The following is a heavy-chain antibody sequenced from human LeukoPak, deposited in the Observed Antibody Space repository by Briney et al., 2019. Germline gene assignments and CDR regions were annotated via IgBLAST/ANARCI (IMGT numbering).Heavy chain of an antibody. CDR1: GFTFSSYW. V-gene: IGHV3-7*01. CDR2: IKQDGSEK. D-gene: IGHD4-17*01. Sequence: GGSLRLSCAASGFTFSSYWVSWVRQAPGKGLEWVANIKQDGSEKYYVDSVKGRFTISRDNAKNSLYLQMNSLRAEDTAVYYCARALYGDYDSGEHDYWGQGTLVTVSS. J-gene: IGHJ4*02. CDR3: ARALYGDYDSGEHDY.